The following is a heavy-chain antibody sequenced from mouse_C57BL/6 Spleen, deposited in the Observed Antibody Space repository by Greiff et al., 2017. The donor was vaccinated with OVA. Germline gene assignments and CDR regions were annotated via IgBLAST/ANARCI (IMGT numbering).Heavy chain of an antibody. CDR3: AREDGNYYFDY. V-gene: IGHV1-69*01. CDR2: IDPSDSYT. Sequence: QVQLQQPGAELVMPGASVQLSCKASGYTFTSYWMHWVKQRPGQGLEWIGEIDPSDSYTNYNQKFKGKSTLTVDKSSSTAYMQLSSLTSEDSAVYYCAREDGNYYFDYWGQGTTLTVSS. J-gene: IGHJ2*01. D-gene: IGHD2-1*01. CDR1: GYTFTSYW.